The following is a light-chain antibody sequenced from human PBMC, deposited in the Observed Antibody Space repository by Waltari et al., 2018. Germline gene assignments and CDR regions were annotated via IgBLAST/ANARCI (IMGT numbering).Light chain of an antibody. V-gene: IGKV3-15*01. CDR2: GAS. J-gene: IGKJ1*01. Sequence: EIVMMQSPATLSVSPGERATLSCRASQSVSRVLAWDHQKLGQAPRLLIYGASTRATGIPARFSGSGSGTEFTLTISSLQSEDFAVYYCQQYDDWPRTFGQGTKVEIK. CDR1: QSVSRV. CDR3: QQYDDWPRT.